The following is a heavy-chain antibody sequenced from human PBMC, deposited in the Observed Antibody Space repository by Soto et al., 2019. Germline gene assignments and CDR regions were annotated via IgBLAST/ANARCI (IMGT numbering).Heavy chain of an antibody. CDR1: GFTFDDYA. D-gene: IGHD4-4*01. J-gene: IGHJ6*03. V-gene: IGHV3-9*01. Sequence: EVQLVESGGGLVQPGRSLRLSCAASGFTFDDYAMHWVRQAPGKGLEWVSGISWNSGSIGYADSVKGRFTISRDNAKNSLYLQMHSLRAEDRALYYCAKSATVTTADYYYYYYMDVWGKGTTVTVSS. CDR3: AKSATVTTADYYYYYYMDV. CDR2: ISWNSGSI.